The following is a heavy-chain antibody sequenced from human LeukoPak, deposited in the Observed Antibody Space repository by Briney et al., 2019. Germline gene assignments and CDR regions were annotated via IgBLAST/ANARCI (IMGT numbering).Heavy chain of an antibody. J-gene: IGHJ4*02. V-gene: IGHV4-39*01. Sequence: SETLSLTSTVSGGSISSSSYYWGWIRQPPGKGLEWIGRIYYSGSTYYNPSLKRRVTISVDTSKNQFSLKLSSVAAADTAVYYCARGLRSGWYLLRDFDYWGQGTLVTVSS. CDR1: GGSISSSSYY. D-gene: IGHD6-19*01. CDR2: IYYSGST. CDR3: ARGLRSGWYLLRDFDY.